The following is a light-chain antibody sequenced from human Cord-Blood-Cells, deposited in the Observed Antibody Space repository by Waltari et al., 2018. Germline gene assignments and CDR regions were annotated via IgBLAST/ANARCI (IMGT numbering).Light chain of an antibody. Sequence: EIVLTQSPSTLSLSPGERATLSCRASKSVSSSYLAWYQQKPGQAPRLLIYGASSRATGIPDRCSGSGSGTDFTLTISRLEPEDFAVYYCQQYGSSPRTFGQGTKVEIK. J-gene: IGKJ1*01. V-gene: IGKV3-20*01. CDR3: QQYGSSPRT. CDR2: GAS. CDR1: KSVSSSY.